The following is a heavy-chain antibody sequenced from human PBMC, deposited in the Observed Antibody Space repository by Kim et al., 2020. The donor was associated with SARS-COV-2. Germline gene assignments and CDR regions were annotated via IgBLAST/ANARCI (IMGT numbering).Heavy chain of an antibody. CDR3: ARERRGIAAAGTSWFDP. V-gene: IGHV4-59*13. Sequence: SETLSLTCTVSGGSISSYYWSWIRQPPGKGLEWIGYIYYSGSTNSNHYLKSQVPITVDTSTNKFSLNLSPVTAADTAVYYCARERRGIAAAGTSWFDPWG. CDR1: GGSISSYY. J-gene: IGHJ5*02. CDR2: IYYSGST. D-gene: IGHD6-13*01.